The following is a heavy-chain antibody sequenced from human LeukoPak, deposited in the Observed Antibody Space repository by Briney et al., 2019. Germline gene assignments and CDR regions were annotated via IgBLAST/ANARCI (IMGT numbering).Heavy chain of an antibody. Sequence: GGSLRLSCAAPGFTLSSKYMSWVGQAPGKGLEWVSVIYSGDSTYYADSVKGRFTISRDNSKNTLYLQMNSLRAGDTAVYQCAREYCSSTSCSVDYWGQGTLVTVSS. CDR3: AREYCSSTSCSVDY. CDR1: GFTLSSKY. J-gene: IGHJ4*02. CDR2: IYSGDST. D-gene: IGHD2-2*01. V-gene: IGHV3-66*02.